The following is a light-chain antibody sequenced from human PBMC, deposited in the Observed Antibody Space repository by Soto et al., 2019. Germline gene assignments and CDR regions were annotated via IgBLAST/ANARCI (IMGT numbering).Light chain of an antibody. CDR2: GAS. Sequence: EIVMTQSPATLSVSPGERATLSCRASQSVSSNLAWYQQKPGQAPRLLIYGASTRATGIPARFSGSGSGTEFTLTISSLQSEDFAVYFCQQYASSPPTYTFGQGTKLEIK. CDR1: QSVSSN. CDR3: QQYASSPPTYT. V-gene: IGKV3-15*01. J-gene: IGKJ2*01.